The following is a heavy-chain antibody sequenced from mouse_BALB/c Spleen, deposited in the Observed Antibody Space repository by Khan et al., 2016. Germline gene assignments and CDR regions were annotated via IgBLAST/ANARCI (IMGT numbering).Heavy chain of an antibody. J-gene: IGHJ3*01. CDR3: ASGAGTSFAY. Sequence: QVQLQQSGAELVKPGASVKMSCKASGYTFTSYNMHWVKQTPGQGLEWIGAIYPGNGDTSYNQKFKGKATLTADKSSSTAYMQLSSLTSEDSAVYYCASGAGTSFAYWGQGTLVTVSA. V-gene: IGHV1-12*01. CDR2: IYPGNGDT. CDR1: GYTFTSYN. D-gene: IGHD4-1*01.